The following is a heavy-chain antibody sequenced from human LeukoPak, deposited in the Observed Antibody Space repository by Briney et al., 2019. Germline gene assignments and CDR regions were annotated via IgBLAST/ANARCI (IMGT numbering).Heavy chain of an antibody. V-gene: IGHV3-23*01. CDR1: GFTFSSYA. CDR2: ISGSGGST. Sequence: GGSLRLSCAASGFTFSSYAMSWVRQAPGKGLEWVSAISGSGGSTYYADSVKGRFTISRDNSKNTLYLQMNSLRAEDTAVYYCAKETSSGWYLEYYFDYWGQGTLVIVSS. D-gene: IGHD6-19*01. J-gene: IGHJ4*02. CDR3: AKETSSGWYLEYYFDY.